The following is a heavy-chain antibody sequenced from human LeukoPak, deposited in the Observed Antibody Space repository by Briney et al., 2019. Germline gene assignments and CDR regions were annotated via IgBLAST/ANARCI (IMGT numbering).Heavy chain of an antibody. J-gene: IGHJ4*02. Sequence: AGGSLRLSCAASGFTFSSYGMSWVRQAPGKGLEWVSAISGSGGSTYYADSVKGRFTISRDNSKNTLYLQMNSLRAEDTAVYYCAKDKWNYSGYDYWSAADYWGQGTLVTVSS. CDR3: AKDKWNYSGYDYWSAADY. CDR2: ISGSGGST. CDR1: GFTFSSYG. D-gene: IGHD5-12*01. V-gene: IGHV3-23*01.